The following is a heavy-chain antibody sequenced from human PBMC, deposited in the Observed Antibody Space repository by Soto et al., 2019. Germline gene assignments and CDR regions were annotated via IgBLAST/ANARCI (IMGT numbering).Heavy chain of an antibody. CDR1: GFTFSSYW. V-gene: IGHV3-7*03. J-gene: IGHJ2*01. CDR2: IKQDGSEK. Sequence: EVQLVESGGGLVQPGGSLRLSCAASGFTFSSYWMSWVRQAPGKGLERVANIKQDGSEKYYVASVKGRFTISRDNAKNSLYLQMNSLRAEDTAVYYCKTGPRNWYFDLWGRGTLVTVSS. CDR3: KTGPRNWYFDL. D-gene: IGHD3-9*01.